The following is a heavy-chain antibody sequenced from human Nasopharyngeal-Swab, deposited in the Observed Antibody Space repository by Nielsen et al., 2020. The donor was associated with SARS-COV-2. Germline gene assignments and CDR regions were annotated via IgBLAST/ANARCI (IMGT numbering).Heavy chain of an antibody. V-gene: IGHV3-7*01. Sequence: GESLKISCAASGFTFSSYWMGWVRQAPGKGLEWVANIKQDGSEKYYVDSVKGRFTISRDNAKNSLYLQMNSLRAEDTAVYYCAREVVTMIVVTHYYYGTDVWGQGTTVTVSS. CDR3: AREVVTMIVVTHYYYGTDV. D-gene: IGHD3-22*01. CDR1: GFTFSSYW. J-gene: IGHJ6*02. CDR2: IKQDGSEK.